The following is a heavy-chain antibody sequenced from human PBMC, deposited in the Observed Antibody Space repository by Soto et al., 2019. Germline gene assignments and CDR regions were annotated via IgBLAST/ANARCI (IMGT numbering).Heavy chain of an antibody. CDR1: GFSLSTSGMC. CDR2: IDWDDDK. D-gene: IGHD3-3*01. CDR3: ARILSYYDFWSGQQPHHYYFDY. Sequence: ASGPTLVNPTQTLTLTCTFSGFSLSTSGMCVSWIRQPPGKALEWLALIDWDDDKYYSTSLKTRLTISKDTSKSQVVLTMTNMDPVDTATYYCARILSYYDFWSGQQPHHYYFDYWGQGTLVTVSS. V-gene: IGHV2-70*01. J-gene: IGHJ4*02.